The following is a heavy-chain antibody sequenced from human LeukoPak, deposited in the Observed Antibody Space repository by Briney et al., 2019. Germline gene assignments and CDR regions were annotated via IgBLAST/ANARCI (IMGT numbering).Heavy chain of an antibody. CDR1: GFTFSSSA. Sequence: AGGSLRLSCAASGFTFSSSAMSWVRRAPGKGLECVSTISGSGSSTYYADSVKGRLTISRDNSKNTLYLQMSSLRGEDTAVYYCAKAMAGSTYYFDSWGQGTLVTVSS. J-gene: IGHJ4*02. V-gene: IGHV3-23*01. CDR3: AKAMAGSTYYFDS. D-gene: IGHD6-19*01. CDR2: ISGSGSST.